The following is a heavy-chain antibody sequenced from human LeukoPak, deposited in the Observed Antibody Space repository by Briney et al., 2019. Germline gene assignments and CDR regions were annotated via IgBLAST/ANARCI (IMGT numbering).Heavy chain of an antibody. CDR3: ARDAGIGWFDP. CDR2: IYSGGST. Sequence: PGGSLRLSCAASEFSVGSNYMTWVRQAPGKGLEWVSLIYSGGSTYYADSVKGRFTISRDNSKNTLYLQMNSLRAEDTAVYYCARDAGIGWFDPWGQGTLVTVSS. CDR1: EFSVGSNY. J-gene: IGHJ5*02. V-gene: IGHV3-66*01. D-gene: IGHD1-14*01.